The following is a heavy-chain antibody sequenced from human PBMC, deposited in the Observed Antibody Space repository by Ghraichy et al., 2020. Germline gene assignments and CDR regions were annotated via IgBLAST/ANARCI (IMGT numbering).Heavy chain of an antibody. J-gene: IGHJ4*02. D-gene: IGHD1-26*01. CDR3: ARGTGVEGTVVVLFDY. V-gene: IGHV3-74*01. Sequence: GVLRLSCAASGFTFSRYWMHWVRQAPGKGLVWVSRINSDGSSTSYADSVKGRFTISRDNAKNTLYLQMNSLRDEDTAVYYCARGTGVEGTVVVLFDYWGQGTLVTVSS. CDR2: INSDGSST. CDR1: GFTFSRYW.